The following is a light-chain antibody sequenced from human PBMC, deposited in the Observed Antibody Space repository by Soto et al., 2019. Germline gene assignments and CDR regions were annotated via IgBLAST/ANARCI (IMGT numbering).Light chain of an antibody. Sequence: DIVLTQSPGTLSLSPGDRATLSCRASQSISSAYLAWYQQRPGQAPRLLIYASSSRATGIPDRFSGSGSGTDFTLTISRLEPEDFAVYYCQQCGSSLPWTFGQGTKVEMK. CDR2: ASS. CDR1: QSISSAY. CDR3: QQCGSSLPWT. J-gene: IGKJ1*01. V-gene: IGKV3-20*01.